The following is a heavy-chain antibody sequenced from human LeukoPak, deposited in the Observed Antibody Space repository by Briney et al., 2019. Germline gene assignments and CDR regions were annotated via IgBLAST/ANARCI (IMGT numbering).Heavy chain of an antibody. J-gene: IGHJ5*02. D-gene: IGHD3-22*01. CDR1: GGSISSSSYY. CDR2: IYYSGST. V-gene: IGHV4-39*07. Sequence: PSETLSLTRTVSGGSISSSSYYWGWIRQPPGKGLEWIGSIYYSGSTYYSPSLKSRVTISVDTSKNQFSLKLSSVTAADTAVYYCARVYDSSGVWFDPWGQGTLVTVSS. CDR3: ARVYDSSGVWFDP.